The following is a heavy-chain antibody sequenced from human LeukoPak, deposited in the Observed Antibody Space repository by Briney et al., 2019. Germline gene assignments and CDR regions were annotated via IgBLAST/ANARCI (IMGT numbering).Heavy chain of an antibody. CDR3: AKVGGSGSYFDY. CDR2: ISGSGGST. J-gene: IGHJ4*02. D-gene: IGHD3-10*01. Sequence: GGSLRLSCAASGFTFSSYAMSWVRPAPGKGLEWVSAISGSGGSTYYADSVKGRFTISRDNSKNTLYLQMNSLRAEDTAVYCCAKVGGSGSYFDYWGQGTLVTVSS. CDR1: GFTFSSYA. V-gene: IGHV3-23*01.